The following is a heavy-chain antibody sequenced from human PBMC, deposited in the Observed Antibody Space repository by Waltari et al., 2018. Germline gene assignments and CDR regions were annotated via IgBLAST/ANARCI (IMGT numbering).Heavy chain of an antibody. CDR3: ARGGKWNYLSLFDY. D-gene: IGHD1-7*01. V-gene: IGHV6-1*01. J-gene: IGHJ4*02. CDR2: TYYRSKWYN. CDR1: GDSVSSNSAA. Sequence: QVQLQQSGPGLVKPSKTLSLTCAISGDSVSSNSAAWHWIRQSPSRGLEWLGRTYYRSKWYNDYAVSVKSRITINPDTSKNQFSLQLNSVTPEDTAVYYCARGGKWNYLSLFDYWGQGTLVTVSS.